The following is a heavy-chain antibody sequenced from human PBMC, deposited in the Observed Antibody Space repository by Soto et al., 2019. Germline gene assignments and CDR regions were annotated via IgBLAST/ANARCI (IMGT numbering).Heavy chain of an antibody. CDR2: ISYDGSHK. Sequence: PGGSLRLSCAASGFTFSNYGFHWVRQAPGKGLEWVAVISYDGSHKYYTDSVKGRFTFTRDTSANTAYMELSSLISEYTAVYYCARPKDYDDCLDLWGQGTLVTVSS. J-gene: IGHJ4*02. CDR3: ARPKDYDDCLDL. D-gene: IGHD3-22*01. V-gene: IGHV3-30*03. CDR1: GFTFSNYG.